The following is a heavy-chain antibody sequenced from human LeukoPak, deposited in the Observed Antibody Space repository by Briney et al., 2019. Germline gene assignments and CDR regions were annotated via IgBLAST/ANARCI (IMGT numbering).Heavy chain of an antibody. CDR3: ARGLAAAEFDY. D-gene: IGHD6-13*01. CDR2: IYYSGSN. Sequence: PSETLSLTCTVSGVSISSHYWSWIRQPPGKGLEWMGYIYYSGSNNYNPSLKSRVTISVDTSKNQFSLKLSSVTAADTAVYYCARGLAAAEFDYWGQGTLVTVSS. V-gene: IGHV4-59*11. CDR1: GVSISSHY. J-gene: IGHJ4*02.